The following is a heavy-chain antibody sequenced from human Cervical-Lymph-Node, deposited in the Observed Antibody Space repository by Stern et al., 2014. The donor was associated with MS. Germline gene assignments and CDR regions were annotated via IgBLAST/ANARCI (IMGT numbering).Heavy chain of an antibody. D-gene: IGHD1-26*01. CDR3: ARRVSLREDWFDP. J-gene: IGHJ5*02. V-gene: IGHV4-39*01. Sequence: QLQLRESGPGLVKPSETLALTCTVSGFSISSTNKYWGWIRQPPGKGLEWIGNVCHSGLAYYNPSLNSPVTISMDTSENQFSQRLSSVTAPDTAVYYCARRVSLREDWFDPWGQGTLVTVSS. CDR1: GFSISSTNKY. CDR2: VCHSGLA.